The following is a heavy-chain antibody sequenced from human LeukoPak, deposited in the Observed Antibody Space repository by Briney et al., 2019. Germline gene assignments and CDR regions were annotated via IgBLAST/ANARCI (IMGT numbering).Heavy chain of an antibody. CDR2: INPNGGGT. J-gene: IGHJ4*02. V-gene: IGHV1-2*02. CDR3: ARTTRAMTTTPGDY. CDR1: GYTFTGYY. D-gene: IGHD4-11*01. Sequence: ASVKVSCKASGYTFTGYYMHWVRQAPGQGLEWVGWINPNGGGTNYAQKFQGRVTMTRDTSISTAYMELSRLRSDDTAVYYCARTTRAMTTTPGDYWGPGTLVTVSS.